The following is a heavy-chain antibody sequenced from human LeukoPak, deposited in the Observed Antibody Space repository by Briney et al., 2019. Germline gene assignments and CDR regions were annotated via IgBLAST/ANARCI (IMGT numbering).Heavy chain of an antibody. J-gene: IGHJ6*03. CDR2: IIPLFRTP. CDR1: GGAFSNYA. CDR3: ATGYCSGGSCRHYYYYMDV. Sequence: ASVKVSCKASGGAFSNYATSWVRQAPGQGLEWMGGIIPLFRTPNYAQRFLGRVTITADKSTSTAYMELSSLRSEDTAVYYCATGYCSGGSCRHYYYYMDVWGKGTTVTVSS. D-gene: IGHD2-15*01. V-gene: IGHV1-69*06.